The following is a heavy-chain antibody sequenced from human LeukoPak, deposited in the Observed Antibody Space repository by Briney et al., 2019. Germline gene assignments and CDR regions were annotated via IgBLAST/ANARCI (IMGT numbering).Heavy chain of an antibody. D-gene: IGHD6-19*01. CDR1: GYTFTSYA. J-gene: IGHJ6*02. Sequence: ASVKVSCKASGYTFTSYAMHWVRQAPGQRLEWMGWINAGNGNTKYSQKFQGRVTITRDTSASTAYMELSSLRSEDTAVYYCARDLPQYSSGWAPPYVWGQGTTVTVSS. V-gene: IGHV1-3*01. CDR2: INAGNGNT. CDR3: ARDLPQYSSGWAPPYV.